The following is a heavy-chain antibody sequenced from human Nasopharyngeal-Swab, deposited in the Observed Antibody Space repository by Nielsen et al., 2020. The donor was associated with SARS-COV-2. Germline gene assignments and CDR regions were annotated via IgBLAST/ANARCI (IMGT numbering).Heavy chain of an antibody. CDR1: GFSFRTYN. CDR2: ISSSGDSI. V-gene: IGHV3-21*01. J-gene: IGHJ4*02. Sequence: GESLKISCAASGFSFRTYNMNWVRQAPGKGLEWVSFISSSGDSIYYADSVKGRFTISRDNAKNSLYLQMNSLRAEDTGVYYCARDPYSTPPDYWGQGTLVTVSS. D-gene: IGHD6-13*01. CDR3: ARDPYSTPPDY.